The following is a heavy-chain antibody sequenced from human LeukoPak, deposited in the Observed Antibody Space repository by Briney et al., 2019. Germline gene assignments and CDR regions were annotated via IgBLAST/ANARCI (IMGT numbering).Heavy chain of an antibody. D-gene: IGHD6-13*01. CDR2: INSDGSST. Sequence: GGSLRLSCAASGFTFSSYWMHWVRQAPGKGLVWVSRINSDGSSTSYAGSVKGRFTISRDNAKNTLYLQMNSLRAEDTAVYYCARDLGGLYSTSWYKYWGQGTLVTVSS. J-gene: IGHJ4*02. V-gene: IGHV3-74*01. CDR3: ARDLGGLYSTSWYKY. CDR1: GFTFSSYW.